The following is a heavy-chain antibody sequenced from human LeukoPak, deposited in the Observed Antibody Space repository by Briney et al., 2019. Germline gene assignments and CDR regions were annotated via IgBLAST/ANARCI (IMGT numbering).Heavy chain of an antibody. CDR1: GGFINSYY. CDR3: ARHNGFDRGYYYYMDV. Sequence: SETLSLTCTVSGGFINSYYWSWIRQPAGKGLEWIGRVYTSGVTNYNPSLKSRITMSVDTSKNQFSLKLTSVTAADTAVYYCARHNGFDRGYYYYMDVWGKGTTVTVSS. J-gene: IGHJ6*03. CDR2: VYTSGVT. V-gene: IGHV4-4*07. D-gene: IGHD3-9*01.